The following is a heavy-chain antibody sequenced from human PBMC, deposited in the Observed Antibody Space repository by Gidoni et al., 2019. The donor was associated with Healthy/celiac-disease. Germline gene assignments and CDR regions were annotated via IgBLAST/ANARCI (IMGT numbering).Heavy chain of an antibody. CDR2: IKQDGSEK. J-gene: IGHJ6*02. CDR3: ARDRSYGGNPNYYYGMDV. V-gene: IGHV3-7*03. Sequence: EVQLVESGGGLVQPGGSLRLSCAASGFTFSRYWMSWVRQAPGKGLEWVANIKQDGSEKYYVDSVKGRFTISRDNAKNSLYLQMNSLRAEDTAVYYCARDRSYGGNPNYYYGMDVWGQGTTVTVSS. CDR1: GFTFSRYW. D-gene: IGHD4-17*01.